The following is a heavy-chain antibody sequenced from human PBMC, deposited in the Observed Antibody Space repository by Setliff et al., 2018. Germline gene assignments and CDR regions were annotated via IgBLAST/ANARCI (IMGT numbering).Heavy chain of an antibody. D-gene: IGHD6-19*01. CDR1: GASVRHTSYF. Sequence: ALETLSLTCTVSGASVRHTSYFWTWVRQPAGKGLEWIGHIYVTGKPEVSPSLKSRVAMSIDRSRNQFSLNLQSVTAADTAVYYCARLGQWRVLGFFDYWGQGALVTVSS. J-gene: IGHJ4*02. V-gene: IGHV4-61*10. CDR2: IYVTGKP. CDR3: ARLGQWRVLGFFDY.